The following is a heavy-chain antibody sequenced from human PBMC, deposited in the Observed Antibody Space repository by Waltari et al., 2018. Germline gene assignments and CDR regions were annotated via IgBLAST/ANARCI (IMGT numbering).Heavy chain of an antibody. CDR2: IWYDGSNK. V-gene: IGHV3-33*01. CDR1: GFTFSSYG. CDR3: ARSIAVAGHDWYFDL. D-gene: IGHD6-19*01. J-gene: IGHJ2*01. Sequence: QVQLVESGGGVVQPGRSLRLSCAASGFTFSSYGMHWVRQAPGKGLEWAAVIWYDGSNKYYADSVKGRFTISRDNSKNTLYLQMNSLRAEDTAVYYCARSIAVAGHDWYFDLWGRGTLVTVSS.